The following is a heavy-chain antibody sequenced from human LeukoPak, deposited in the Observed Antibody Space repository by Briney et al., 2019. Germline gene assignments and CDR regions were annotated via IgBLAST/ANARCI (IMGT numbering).Heavy chain of an antibody. CDR1: GFSFSRYW. Sequence: HPGGSLRLSCAASGFSFSRYWMSWVRQAPGKGLEWVANIKQDGSEKNYVESVKGRFTISRDNAKNSLYLQTNSLRAEDTAVYYCARAGQEWFGELGFDQWGQGTLVIVSS. J-gene: IGHJ4*02. D-gene: IGHD3-10*01. V-gene: IGHV3-7*01. CDR2: IKQDGSEK. CDR3: ARAGQEWFGELGFDQ.